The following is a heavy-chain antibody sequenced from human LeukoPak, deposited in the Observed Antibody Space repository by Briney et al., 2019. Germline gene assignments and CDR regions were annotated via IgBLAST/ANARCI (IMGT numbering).Heavy chain of an antibody. CDR1: GGSINYYS. J-gene: IGHJ3*02. CDR3: ARERGVVINLNDAFDI. V-gene: IGHV4-4*07. Sequence: SETLSLTCTASGGSINYYSWTWIRQPAGKGLEWIGRVHTSGSTNYNPSLKSRVTMSVDKSKNHFSLNLNSVTAADTAVYYCARERGVVINLNDAFDIWGQGTMATVSA. CDR2: VHTSGST. D-gene: IGHD3-3*01.